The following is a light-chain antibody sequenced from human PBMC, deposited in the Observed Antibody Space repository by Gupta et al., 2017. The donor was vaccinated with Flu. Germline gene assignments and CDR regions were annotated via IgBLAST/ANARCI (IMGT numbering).Light chain of an antibody. CDR3: QQRSNWPPRYT. J-gene: IGKJ2*01. V-gene: IGKV3-11*01. Sequence: EIVLTQSPATLSLPPGERATLSCRASQSVSSYLAWYQQKPGQAPRLLIYDASNRATGIPARFSGSGSGTDFXLTISSXEPEDFAVYYCQQRSNWPPRYTFGXGTKLEIK. CDR1: QSVSSY. CDR2: DAS.